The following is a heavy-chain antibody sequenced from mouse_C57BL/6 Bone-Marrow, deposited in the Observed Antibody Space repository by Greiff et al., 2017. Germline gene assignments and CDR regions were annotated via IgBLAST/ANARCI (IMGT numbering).Heavy chain of an antibody. J-gene: IGHJ4*01. CDR3: TREGWLLDYAMDY. CDR2: ISSGGDYI. CDR1: GFTFSSYA. V-gene: IGHV5-9-1*02. D-gene: IGHD2-3*01. Sequence: EVQLVGSGEGLVKPGGSLKLSCAASGFTFSSYAMSWVRQTPEKRLEWVAYISSGGDYIYYAATVKGRFTISRDNARNTLYLQMSSLKSEDTAMYYCTREGWLLDYAMDYWGQGTSVTVSS.